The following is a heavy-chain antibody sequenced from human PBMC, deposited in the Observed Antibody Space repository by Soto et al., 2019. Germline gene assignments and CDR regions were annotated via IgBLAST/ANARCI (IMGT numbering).Heavy chain of an antibody. CDR1: GFTFNNYW. V-gene: IGHV3-7*01. J-gene: IGHJ6*03. CDR2: IKRDGYEK. D-gene: IGHD6-13*01. CDR3: ARAAGYSSSWKYHMDV. Sequence: EVQLVESGGGLVQPGGSLRLSCAASGFTFNNYWMTWVRQAPGKGLEWVANIKRDGYEKYHVDSVKGRFTISRDNAKNSLYLQMNSLRAEDTAMYYCARAAGYSSSWKYHMDVWGKGTTVSVSS.